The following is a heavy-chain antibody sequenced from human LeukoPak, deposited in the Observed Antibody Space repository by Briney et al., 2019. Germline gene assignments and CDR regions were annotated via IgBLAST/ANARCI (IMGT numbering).Heavy chain of an antibody. CDR1: NDTFTKYG. J-gene: IGHJ4*02. Sequence: ASVKVSCKASNDTFTKYGITWVRLAPGQGLEWMGWISGYNGNTNYAQKFQGRVTMTTDTSTSTAYMELRSLRSDDTAVYYCARVARGYSYGYYYWGQGTLVTVSS. V-gene: IGHV1-18*01. CDR3: ARVARGYSYGYYY. D-gene: IGHD5-18*01. CDR2: ISGYNGNT.